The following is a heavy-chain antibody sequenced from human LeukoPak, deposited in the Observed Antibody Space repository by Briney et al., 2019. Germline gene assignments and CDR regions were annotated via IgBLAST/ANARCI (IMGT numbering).Heavy chain of an antibody. CDR2: ISAYNGNT. CDR3: ARSGYCSSTSCPRYFDL. J-gene: IGHJ2*01. CDR1: GYTFTSYG. D-gene: IGHD2-2*01. Sequence: ASVKVSCKASGYTFTSYGISWVRQAPGQGLEWMGWISAYNGNTNYAQKLQGRVTMTTDTSTSTAYMELRSLRSDGTAVYYCARSGYCSSTSCPRYFDLWGRGTLVTVSS. V-gene: IGHV1-18*01.